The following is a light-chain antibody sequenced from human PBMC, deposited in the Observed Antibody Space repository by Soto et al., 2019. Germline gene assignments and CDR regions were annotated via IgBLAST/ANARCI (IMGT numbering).Light chain of an antibody. V-gene: IGKV3-11*01. CDR2: GAS. CDR1: QRLSSN. CDR3: QQRSNWPPEIT. J-gene: IGKJ5*01. Sequence: EIVLTHAAVTLSGSRGEMVTLSFRASQRLSSNLAWYQQRPGQAPRLLIYGASNRATGVPARFSGSGSGTDFTLTVSSLEPEDFALYYCQQRSNWPPEITFGQGTRLEI.